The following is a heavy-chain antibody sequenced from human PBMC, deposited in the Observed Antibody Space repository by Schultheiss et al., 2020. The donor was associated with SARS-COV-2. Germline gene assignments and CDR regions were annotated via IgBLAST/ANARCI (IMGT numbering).Heavy chain of an antibody. CDR1: GGSFSGYY. Sequence: ESLKISCAVYGGSFSGYYWSWIRQPPGKGLEWIGEINHSGSTNYNPSLKSRVTISVDTSKNQFSLKLSSVTAADTAVYYCARGHRSSTSKKYNWFDPWGQGTLVTVSS. CDR3: ARGHRSSTSKKYNWFDP. J-gene: IGHJ5*02. D-gene: IGHD2-2*01. CDR2: INHSGST. V-gene: IGHV4-34*01.